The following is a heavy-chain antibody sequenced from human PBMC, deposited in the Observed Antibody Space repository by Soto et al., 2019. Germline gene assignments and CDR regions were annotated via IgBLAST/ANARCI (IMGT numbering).Heavy chain of an antibody. J-gene: IGHJ6*03. V-gene: IGHV3-74*01. CDR2: INSDGSVS. CDR1: GFTFSNYW. CDR3: ARGDCVGGSCYSLAGSFYYYMDV. Sequence: EVKLVESGGGLVQPGGSLRLSCAASGFTFSNYWMYWVRQAPGQGLVWVSRINSDGSVSRYADSVKGRLTISRDNVKNTLDLEKNSLRVEDTAVYYCARGDCVGGSCYSLAGSFYYYMDVWGKGTTVTVFS. D-gene: IGHD2-15*01.